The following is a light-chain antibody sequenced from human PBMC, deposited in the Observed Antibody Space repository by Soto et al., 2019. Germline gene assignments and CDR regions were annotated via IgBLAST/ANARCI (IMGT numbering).Light chain of an antibody. Sequence: QLVLTQPPSVSEAPRQRVTISCSGSSSNIGNNAVNWYQQLPGKPPKLLIYYDDLLPSGVSDRFSGSKSGTSASLAIRGLQSEDEADYYCAAWDDTLNGPVFGGGTKLTVL. CDR3: AAWDDTLNGPV. CDR1: SSNIGNNA. V-gene: IGLV1-36*01. J-gene: IGLJ2*01. CDR2: YDD.